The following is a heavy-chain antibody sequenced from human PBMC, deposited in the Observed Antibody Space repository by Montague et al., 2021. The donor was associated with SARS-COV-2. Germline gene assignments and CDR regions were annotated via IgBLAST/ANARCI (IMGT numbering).Heavy chain of an antibody. Sequence: SETLSLTCSVSGGSIRSYYWTWVRQSPGKGLQWIGYTYYSGSTSYNPSLQSRLTMTVDTSKNQFTLRLMSVTAADSAVYYCARDARMIGCISYFDYWGQGTTVTVSS. CDR3: ARDARMIGCISYFDY. J-gene: IGHJ4*02. V-gene: IGHV4-59*01. CDR2: TYYSGST. D-gene: IGHD2-21*01. CDR1: GGSIRSYY.